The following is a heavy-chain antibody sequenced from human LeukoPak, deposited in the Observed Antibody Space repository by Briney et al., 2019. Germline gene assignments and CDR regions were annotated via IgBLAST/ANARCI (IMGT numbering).Heavy chain of an antibody. CDR3: ARGQRDPIVVVTYFDY. J-gene: IGHJ4*02. CDR2: INHSGST. D-gene: IGHD2-21*02. CDR1: GGSFSGYY. Sequence: PSETLSLTCAVYGGSFSGYYWSWIRQPPGKGLEWIGVINHSGSTNYNPSLKSRVTISVDTSKNQFSLKLSSVTAADTAVYYCARGQRDPIVVVTYFDYWGQGTLVTVSS. V-gene: IGHV4-34*01.